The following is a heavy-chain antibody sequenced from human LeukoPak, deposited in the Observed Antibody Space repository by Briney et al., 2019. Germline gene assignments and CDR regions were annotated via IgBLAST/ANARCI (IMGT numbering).Heavy chain of an antibody. CDR2: MSNDGSDK. D-gene: IGHD3-10*01. J-gene: IGHJ4*02. Sequence: GGSLRLSCAASGFTFSNYGIHWVRQAPGKGLEWVADMSNDGSDKDYADSLKGRFTISRDNSKNTLYLQMTSLRVEDTAVCHCAREGPEENGSPLDSWGQGTLVTVSS. CDR3: AREGPEENGSPLDS. CDR1: GFTFSNYG. V-gene: IGHV3-30*03.